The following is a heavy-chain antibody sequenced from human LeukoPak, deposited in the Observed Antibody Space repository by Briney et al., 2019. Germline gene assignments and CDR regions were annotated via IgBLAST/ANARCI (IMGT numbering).Heavy chain of an antibody. CDR2: IKQDGSEK. J-gene: IGHJ3*02. CDR3: AAPSGSYSYWAFDI. Sequence: GGSLRLSCAASGFTFSSYWMSWVRHAPGKGLEWVANIKQDGSEKYYVDSVKGRFTISRDNAKNSLYLQMNSLRAEDTAVYYCAAPSGSYSYWAFDIWGQGTMVTVSS. CDR1: GFTFSSYW. V-gene: IGHV3-7*01. D-gene: IGHD1-26*01.